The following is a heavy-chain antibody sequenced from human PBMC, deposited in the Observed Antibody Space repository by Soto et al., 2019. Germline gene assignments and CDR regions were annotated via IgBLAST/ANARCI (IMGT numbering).Heavy chain of an antibody. CDR2: ISAYNGNT. Sequence: ASVKVSCKASGYTFTSYGISWVRQAPGQGLEWMGWISAYNGNTNYAQKLQGRVTMTTDTSTSTAYMELRSLRSDDTAVYYCARVLRFLEWLSGPDYWGQGTLVTVSS. J-gene: IGHJ4*02. CDR1: GYTFTSYG. D-gene: IGHD3-3*01. V-gene: IGHV1-18*01. CDR3: ARVLRFLEWLSGPDY.